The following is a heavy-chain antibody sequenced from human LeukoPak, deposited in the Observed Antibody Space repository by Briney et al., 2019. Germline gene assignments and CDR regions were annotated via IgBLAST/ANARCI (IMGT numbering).Heavy chain of an antibody. D-gene: IGHD2-2*01. CDR2: IYYSGST. CDR1: GGSISSGDYY. J-gene: IGHJ5*02. CDR3: ARGLSFVLAAMGGNWFDP. Sequence: SETLSLTCTVSGGSISSGDYYWSWIRQPPGKGLEWIGYIYYSGSTYYNPSLKSRVTISVDTSKNQFSLKLSSVTAADTAVYYCARGLSFVLAAMGGNWFDPWGQRTLVTVSS. V-gene: IGHV4-30-4*08.